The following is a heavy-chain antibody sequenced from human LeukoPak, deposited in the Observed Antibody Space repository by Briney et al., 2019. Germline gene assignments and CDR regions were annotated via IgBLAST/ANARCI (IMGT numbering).Heavy chain of an antibody. V-gene: IGHV4-34*01. Sequence: PSETLSLTCAVYGGSFSGYYWSWIRQPPGKGLEWIGEINHSGSTNYNPSLESRVTISVDTSKNQFSLKLSSVTAADTAVYYCARGQGERTRSSPYYFDYWGQGTLVTASS. J-gene: IGHJ4*02. CDR2: INHSGST. D-gene: IGHD6-6*01. CDR1: GGSFSGYY. CDR3: ARGQGERTRSSPYYFDY.